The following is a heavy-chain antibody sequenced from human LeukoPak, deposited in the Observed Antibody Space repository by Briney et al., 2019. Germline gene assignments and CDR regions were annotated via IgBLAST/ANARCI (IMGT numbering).Heavy chain of an antibody. V-gene: IGHV1-2*06. D-gene: IGHD3-22*01. J-gene: IGHJ3*02. Sequence: ASVKVSCKASGYTFTGYYMHWVRQAPGQGLEWMGRINPNSGGTNYAQKFQGTVTMTRDTSISTAYMELSRLRSDDTAVYYCARDWGYYDSSGYYKGSAFDIWGQGTMVTVSS. CDR2: INPNSGGT. CDR1: GYTFTGYY. CDR3: ARDWGYYDSSGYYKGSAFDI.